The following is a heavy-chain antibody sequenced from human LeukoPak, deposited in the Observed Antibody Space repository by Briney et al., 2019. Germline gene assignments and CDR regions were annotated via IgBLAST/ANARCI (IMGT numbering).Heavy chain of an antibody. CDR2: ISYDGNNN. V-gene: IGHV3-30*03. CDR3: AREQLYSGYYGLDV. Sequence: PGRALRLSCAASGFTFSSYGMDGVRQAPGKGLEWVALISYDGNNNYTADSVRGRFTISRDNSKNTVNLQVNSLRPEDTAVYYCAREQLYSGYYGLDVWGQGTPLTVSS. D-gene: IGHD2-21*01. CDR1: GFTFSSYG. J-gene: IGHJ6*02.